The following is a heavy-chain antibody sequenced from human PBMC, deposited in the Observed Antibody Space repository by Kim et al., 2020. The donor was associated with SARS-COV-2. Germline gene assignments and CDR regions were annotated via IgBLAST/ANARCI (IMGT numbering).Heavy chain of an antibody. CDR3: VDLYSSPV. Sequence: GGSLRLSCTASFTFSATWMHWVRQAPGKGLLWVSAINVDGTSTFYADSAKGRFTISRDDATNTLYLQMNSLRADDTGLYYCVDLYSSPVWGQGTTVTVSS. J-gene: IGHJ6*02. V-gene: IGHV3-74*01. CDR2: INVDGTST. D-gene: IGHD5-18*01. CDR1: FTFSATW.